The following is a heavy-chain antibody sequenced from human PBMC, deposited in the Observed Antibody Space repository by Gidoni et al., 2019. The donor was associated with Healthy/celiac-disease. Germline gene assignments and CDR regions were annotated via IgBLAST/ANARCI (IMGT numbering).Heavy chain of an antibody. D-gene: IGHD3-22*01. CDR1: GYTFSSYG. J-gene: IGHJ1*01. Sequence: QGQRVEAGGGVGQPGRSLRLSCAASGYTFSSYGMHWVGQAPGKGLEWVAVIWYDGSNKYYADSVKGRFTISRDNSNNTLYLQMNSLRAEDTAVYYCARGSTYYYDSSGDNEYFQHWGQGTLVTVSS. CDR3: ARGSTYYYDSSGDNEYFQH. CDR2: IWYDGSNK. V-gene: IGHV3-33*01.